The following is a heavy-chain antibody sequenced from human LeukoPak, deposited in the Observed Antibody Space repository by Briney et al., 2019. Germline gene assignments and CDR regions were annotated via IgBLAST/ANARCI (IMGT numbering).Heavy chain of an antibody. J-gene: IGHJ4*02. CDR3: ARSGYRGYSSSWLPFDY. CDR2: IYSGGST. Sequence: PGGSLRLSCAASGFTVSSNYMSWVRQAPGKGLEWVSVIYSGGSTYYADSVKGRFTISRHNSKNTLYLQMNSLRAEDTAVYYCARSGYRGYSSSWLPFDYWGQGTLVTVSS. CDR1: GFTVSSNY. D-gene: IGHD6-13*01. V-gene: IGHV3-53*04.